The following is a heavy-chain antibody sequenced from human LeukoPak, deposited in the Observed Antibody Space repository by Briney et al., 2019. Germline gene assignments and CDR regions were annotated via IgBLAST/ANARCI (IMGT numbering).Heavy chain of an antibody. CDR1: GFTFSSFG. V-gene: IGHV3-30*18. Sequence: GGSLRFSCAASGFTFSSFGFHWVRQAPGKGLEWVAVVSYDGRNKNYADSVKGRFTISRDNSKNTLYLQMNNLRADDTAVYYCAKDIGSGWSFDYWGQGTLVTVSS. D-gene: IGHD6-19*01. J-gene: IGHJ4*02. CDR2: VSYDGRNK. CDR3: AKDIGSGWSFDY.